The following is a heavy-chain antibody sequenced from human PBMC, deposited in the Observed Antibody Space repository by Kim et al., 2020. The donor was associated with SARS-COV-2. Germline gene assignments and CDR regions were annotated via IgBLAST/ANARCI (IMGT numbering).Heavy chain of an antibody. D-gene: IGHD3-16*01. J-gene: IGHJ5*02. Sequence: KYAASEKGRFTISRDNANNSVYLQMNSLRVDDTAVYFCARDLGDHDPSGIPWGQGTLVTVSS. CDR3: ARDLGDHDPSGIP. V-gene: IGHV3-11*05.